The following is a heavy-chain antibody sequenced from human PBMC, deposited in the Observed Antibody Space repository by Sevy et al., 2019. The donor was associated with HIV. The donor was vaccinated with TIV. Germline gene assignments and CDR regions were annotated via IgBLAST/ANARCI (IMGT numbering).Heavy chain of an antibody. CDR2: IANSGSTR. J-gene: IGHJ4*02. Sequence: GGSLRLSCVASGFTFNTHVMNWVRQAPGKGLEWVSNIANSGSTRNYSNSVKGRFTISRDNAKNSLYLQLNSLRAEDTAVYYCTRDLPPSATTVAHFDYWGRGTLVTVSS. V-gene: IGHV3-48*03. D-gene: IGHD4-17*01. CDR1: GFTFNTHV. CDR3: TRDLPPSATTVAHFDY.